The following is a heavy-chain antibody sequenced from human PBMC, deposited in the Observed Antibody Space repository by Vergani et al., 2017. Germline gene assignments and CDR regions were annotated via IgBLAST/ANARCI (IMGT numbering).Heavy chain of an antibody. V-gene: IGHV1-69*08. CDR3: SRETTINTYYYYGMDV. CDR2: IIPILGIA. D-gene: IGHD4-11*01. Sequence: QVQLVQSGAEVKKPGSSVKVSCKASGGTFSSYTISWVRQAPGQGLEWMGRIIPILGIANYAQKFQGRVTITADKSTSTAYMELSSLRSEDTAVYYCSRETTINTYYYYGMDVWGQGTTVTVSS. J-gene: IGHJ6*02. CDR1: GGTFSSYT.